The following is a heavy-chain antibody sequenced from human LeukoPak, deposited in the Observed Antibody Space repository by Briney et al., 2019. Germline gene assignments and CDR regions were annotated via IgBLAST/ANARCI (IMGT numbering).Heavy chain of an antibody. CDR2: ISSTGTYI. D-gene: IGHD2-15*01. CDR1: GFTFSSYT. Sequence: TGGSLRLSCAASGFTFSSYTINWVRQAPGKGLEWVSSISSTGTYIFYADSVTGRFTISRDNAKNSLFLRMNSLRAEDTAVYYCARAERGSCSGGTCSYYDAFDIWGQGTVVTVSS. J-gene: IGHJ3*02. V-gene: IGHV3-21*01. CDR3: ARAERGSCSGGTCSYYDAFDI.